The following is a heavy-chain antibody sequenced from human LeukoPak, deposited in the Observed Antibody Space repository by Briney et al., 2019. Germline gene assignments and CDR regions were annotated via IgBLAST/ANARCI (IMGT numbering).Heavy chain of an antibody. CDR2: IIPIFGTA. J-gene: IGHJ5*02. CDR1: GGTFSSYA. V-gene: IGHV1-69*13. CDR3: ARAQYYYGSENWFDP. D-gene: IGHD3-10*01. Sequence: SEKVSCKASGGTFSSYAISWVRQAPGQGLEWMGGIIPIFGTANYAQKFQGRVTITADESTSTAYMELSSLRSEDTAVYYCARAQYYYGSENWFDPWGQGTLVTVSS.